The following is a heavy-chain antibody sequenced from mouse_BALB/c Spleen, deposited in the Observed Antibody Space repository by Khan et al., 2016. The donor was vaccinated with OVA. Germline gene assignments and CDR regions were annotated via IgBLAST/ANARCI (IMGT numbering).Heavy chain of an antibody. CDR1: GYTFTSYW. Sequence: QVQLQQSGAELSKPGASVKMSCKASGYTFTSYWMHCIKQRPAQGLQWIGYINPTSGYTDYNQKFKDKATLTADKSSSTAYMQLSSLTSDDSAVYYCARDRIDYWGQGTALTVSS. CDR2: INPTSGYT. V-gene: IGHV1-7*01. CDR3: ARDRIDY. J-gene: IGHJ2*01.